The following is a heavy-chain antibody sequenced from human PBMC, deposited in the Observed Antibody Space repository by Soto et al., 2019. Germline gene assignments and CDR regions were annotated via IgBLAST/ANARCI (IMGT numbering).Heavy chain of an antibody. CDR2: ISSSSGYI. J-gene: IGHJ4*02. CDR3: ARSAWGDTAKPDYFDC. D-gene: IGHD5-18*01. Sequence: EVQLVESGGGLVKPGGSLRLSCAASEFTFSTYSMNWVRQAPGKGLEWVSSISSSSGYIYCADSVKGRFTISRDNAKNSLYLQMNSLRAEDAAVYYCARSAWGDTAKPDYFDCWGQGTLVTVSS. CDR1: EFTFSTYS. V-gene: IGHV3-21*02.